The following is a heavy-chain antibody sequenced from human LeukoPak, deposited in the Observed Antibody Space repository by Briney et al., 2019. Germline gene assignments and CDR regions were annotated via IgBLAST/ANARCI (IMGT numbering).Heavy chain of an antibody. Sequence: GESLKISCKASGYTFTDYYIHWVRQAPGHGPEWMGCINPSRGGTIYAQKFQGRVTMTSDTSISTAYMEVRRLTSDDTAVYYCARGKARIAVSGLDYWGQGTLVTVSS. J-gene: IGHJ4*02. D-gene: IGHD6-19*01. CDR3: ARGKARIAVSGLDY. CDR1: GYTFTDYY. CDR2: INPSRGGT. V-gene: IGHV1-2*02.